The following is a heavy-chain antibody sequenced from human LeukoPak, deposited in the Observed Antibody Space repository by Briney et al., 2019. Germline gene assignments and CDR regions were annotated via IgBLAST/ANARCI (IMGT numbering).Heavy chain of an antibody. CDR3: ARDGHWDNSSSWYSPYYYYYYGMDV. CDR1: GGSVSSGSYY. V-gene: IGHV4-61*01. D-gene: IGHD6-13*01. J-gene: IGHJ6*02. CDR2: IYYSGST. Sequence: SETLSLTCTVSGGSVSSGSYYWSWIRQPPGKGLEWIGYIYYSGSTNYNPSLKSRVTISADTSKNQFSLKLSSVTAADTAVYYCARDGHWDNSSSWYSPYYYYYYGMDVWGQGTTVTVSS.